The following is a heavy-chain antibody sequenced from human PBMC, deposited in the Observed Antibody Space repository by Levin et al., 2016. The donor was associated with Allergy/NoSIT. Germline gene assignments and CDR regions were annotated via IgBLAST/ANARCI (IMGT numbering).Heavy chain of an antibody. V-gene: IGHV3-33*03. CDR1: GFTFSSYG. Sequence: LSLTCAASGFTFSSYGMHWVRQAPGKGLEWVAVIWYDGSNKYYADSVKGRFTISRDNAKNSLYLQMNSLRAEDTAVYYCAKDWDLGDIVVVPAAILFDYWGQGTLVTVSS. D-gene: IGHD2-2*01. CDR2: IWYDGSNK. CDR3: AKDWDLGDIVVVPAAILFDY. J-gene: IGHJ4*02.